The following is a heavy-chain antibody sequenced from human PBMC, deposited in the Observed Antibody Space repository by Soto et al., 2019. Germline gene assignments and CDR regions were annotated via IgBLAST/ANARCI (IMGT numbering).Heavy chain of an antibody. J-gene: IGHJ5*02. V-gene: IGHV3-23*01. D-gene: IGHD4-17*01. Sequence: GGSLRLSCAASGFTFPKYAMIWIRHAPGKGLEWISGILGSGGTYHADSVMGRFTISKDNSRNTLYLQMNSLRAEDTAVYYCAKDAVYGDGLWLPESWGQGTLVTVSS. CDR3: AKDAVYGDGLWLPES. CDR2: ILGSGGT. CDR1: GFTFPKYA.